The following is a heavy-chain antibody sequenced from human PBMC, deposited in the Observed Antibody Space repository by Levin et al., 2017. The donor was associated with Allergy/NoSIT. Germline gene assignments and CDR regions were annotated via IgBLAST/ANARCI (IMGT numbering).Heavy chain of an antibody. D-gene: IGHD6-13*01. CDR1: GFTFSNYP. V-gene: IGHV3-23*01. J-gene: IGHJ4*02. CDR2: IGASSGTT. CDR3: ARHLLAAGREYDD. Sequence: GGSLRLSCTASGFTFSNYPMSWVRQTPGKGLEWISAIGASSGTTYYTDSVKGRFTISKDYSNNILYLQMNSLRAEDTAVYYCARHLLAAGREYDDWGQGALVTVSS.